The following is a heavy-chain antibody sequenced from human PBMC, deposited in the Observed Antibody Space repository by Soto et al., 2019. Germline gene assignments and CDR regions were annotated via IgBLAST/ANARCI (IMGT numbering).Heavy chain of an antibody. CDR1: GDSVSSNSAA. D-gene: IGHD2-2*01. CDR2: TYYRSKWYN. J-gene: IGHJ6*03. V-gene: IGHV6-1*01. CDR3: ARAVPPGIVVVPAADYMDV. Sequence: SQTLSLTCAISGDSVSSNSAAWNWIRQSPSRGLEWLGRTYYRSKWYNDYAVSVKSRITINPDTSKNQFSLQLNSVTPEDTAVYYCARAVPPGIVVVPAADYMDVWGKGTTVTSP.